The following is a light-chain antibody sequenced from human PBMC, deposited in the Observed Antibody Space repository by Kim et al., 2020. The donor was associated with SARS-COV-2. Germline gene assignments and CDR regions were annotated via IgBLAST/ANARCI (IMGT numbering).Light chain of an antibody. CDR1: SLRSYY. CDR2: GKN. J-gene: IGLJ3*02. V-gene: IGLV3-19*01. CDR3: NSRDSSGNHWV. Sequence: LGQTVRIKCQGDSLRSYYASWYQQKPGQAPVLVIYGKNTRPSGIPDRFSGSSSGNTASLTITGAQAEDEADYYCNSRDSSGNHWVFGGGTQLTVL.